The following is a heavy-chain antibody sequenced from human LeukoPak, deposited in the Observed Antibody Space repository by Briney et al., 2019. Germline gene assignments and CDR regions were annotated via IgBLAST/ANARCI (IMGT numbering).Heavy chain of an antibody. CDR1: GYTLSELY. J-gene: IGHJ3*02. V-gene: IGHV1-24*01. CDR3: ATVYYGSGHDAFDI. D-gene: IGHD3-10*01. Sequence: ASVKVSCKVSGYTLSELYMHWVRQAPGKGLEWMGGFDPEDGETFYAQKFQGRVTMTEDTSTDTAYMELSSLRSEDTAVYYCATVYYGSGHDAFDIWGQGTMVTVSS. CDR2: FDPEDGET.